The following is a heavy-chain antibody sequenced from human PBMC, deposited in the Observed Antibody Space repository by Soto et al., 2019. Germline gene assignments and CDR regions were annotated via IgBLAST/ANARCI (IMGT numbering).Heavy chain of an antibody. CDR2: IYYSGST. V-gene: IGHV4-31*03. CDR3: ARSEDINYYYYMDV. J-gene: IGHJ6*03. CDR1: GGSISSGGYY. Sequence: QVQLRESGPGLVKPSQTLSLTCTVSGGSISSGGYYWSWIRQHPGKGLEWIGYIYYSGSTYYHPSLKSRITISIDTSKNQCSLKLSSVTAADTAVYFCARSEDINYYYYMDVWGKGTTVTVSS. D-gene: IGHD2-15*01.